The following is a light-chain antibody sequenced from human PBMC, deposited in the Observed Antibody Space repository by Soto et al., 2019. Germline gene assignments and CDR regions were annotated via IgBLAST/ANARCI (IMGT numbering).Light chain of an antibody. CDR1: SSDVGGYNY. V-gene: IGLV2-14*01. Sequence: QSVLTQPASVSGSPGQSITISCTGTSSDVGGYNYVSWYQQHPGKAPKLMIYEVSNRPSGVSNRFSGSKSGNTASLTISGLQAEDEADYYCTSYTRSSIRVFGGGTKLTVL. J-gene: IGLJ3*02. CDR2: EVS. CDR3: TSYTRSSIRV.